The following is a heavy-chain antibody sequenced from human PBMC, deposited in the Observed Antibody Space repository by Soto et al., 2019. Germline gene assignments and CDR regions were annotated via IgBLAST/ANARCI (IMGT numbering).Heavy chain of an antibody. J-gene: IGHJ6*03. D-gene: IGHD6-13*01. CDR1: GFTFSLYA. V-gene: IGHV3-23*01. CDR2: ISGSGGST. CDR3: AKDQALAAAGTGKYYYYMDV. Sequence: PGGSLRLSCAASGFTFSLYAMSWVRQAPGKGLEWVSAISGSGGSTYYADSVKGRFTISRDNSKNTLYLQMNSLRAEDTAVYYCAKDQALAAAGTGKYYYYMDVWGKGTTVTVSS.